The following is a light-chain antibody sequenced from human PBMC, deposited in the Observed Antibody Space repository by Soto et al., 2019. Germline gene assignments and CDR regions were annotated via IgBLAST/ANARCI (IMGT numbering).Light chain of an antibody. Sequence: EIVLTQSPGTLSLSPGERATLSCSASQGVSASYVAWYQQKPGQAPRRLIYGAASRATGIPDRFSGSGSGTDFTLTISRLEPEDFAVYYCQQYGSSPRYTFGQGTKLEI. CDR2: GAA. CDR1: QGVSASY. J-gene: IGKJ2*01. CDR3: QQYGSSPRYT. V-gene: IGKV3-20*01.